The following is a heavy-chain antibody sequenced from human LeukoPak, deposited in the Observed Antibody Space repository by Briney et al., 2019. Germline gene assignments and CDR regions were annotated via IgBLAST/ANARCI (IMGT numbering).Heavy chain of an antibody. CDR3: AREERDFDRLLLAAYGMDV. CDR1: GFTFSSYA. CDR2: ISSSSSTI. D-gene: IGHD3-9*01. Sequence: GGFLRLSCAASGFTFSSYAMSWVRQAPGKGLEWVSYISSSSSTIYYADSVKSRFTISRDNAKNSLYLQMNSLRAEDTAVYYCAREERDFDRLLLAAYGMDVWGQGTTVTVSS. V-gene: IGHV3-48*04. J-gene: IGHJ6*02.